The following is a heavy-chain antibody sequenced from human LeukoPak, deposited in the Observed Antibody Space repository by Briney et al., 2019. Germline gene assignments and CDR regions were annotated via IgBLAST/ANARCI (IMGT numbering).Heavy chain of an antibody. CDR1: GGSFSGYY. CDR3: ARLGRAWLPFDY. Sequence: SETLSLTCAVYGGSFSGYYWSWIRQPPGKGLEWIGEINHSGSTNYNPSLKSRVTISVDTSKNRFSLKLSSVTAADTAVYYCARLGRAWLPFDYWGQGTLVTVSS. D-gene: IGHD6-19*01. CDR2: INHSGST. J-gene: IGHJ4*02. V-gene: IGHV4-34*01.